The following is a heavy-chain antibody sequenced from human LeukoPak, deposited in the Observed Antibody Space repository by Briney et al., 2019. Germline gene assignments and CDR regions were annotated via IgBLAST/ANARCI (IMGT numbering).Heavy chain of an antibody. CDR1: GASISSSSYY. CDR2: IYYSGST. D-gene: IGHD5-18*01. J-gene: IGHJ4*02. Sequence: SETLSLTCTVSGASISSSSYYWGWIRQPPGKGLEWIGSIYYSGSTYYNPSLKSRVTISADTSKNQFSLKLSSVTAADTAVYYCASSYGPNYFDYWGQGTLVTVSS. V-gene: IGHV4-39*07. CDR3: ASSYGPNYFDY.